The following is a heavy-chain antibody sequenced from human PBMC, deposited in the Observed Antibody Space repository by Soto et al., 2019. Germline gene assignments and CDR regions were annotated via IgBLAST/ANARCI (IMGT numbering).Heavy chain of an antibody. CDR1: GFTFSDYA. Sequence: PGGSLRLSCAASGFTFSDYAMYWVRQAPGKGLEWVAVISYDGSNKYYADSVKGRFTISRENSKNTLYLQMNSLRAEDTAVYYCARESEDLTSNFDYWGQGTLVTVSS. J-gene: IGHJ4*02. CDR2: ISYDGSNK. CDR3: ARESEDLTSNFDY. V-gene: IGHV3-30-3*01.